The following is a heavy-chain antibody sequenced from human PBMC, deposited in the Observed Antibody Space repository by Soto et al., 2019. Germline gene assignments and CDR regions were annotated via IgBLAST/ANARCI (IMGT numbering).Heavy chain of an antibody. J-gene: IGHJ6*02. V-gene: IGHV4-34*01. CDR2: INHSGST. Sequence: SETLSLTCAVYGGSFSGYYWSWIRQPPGKGLEWIGEINHSGSTNYNPSLKSRVTISVDTSKNQFSLKLSSVTAADTAVYYFARGPGQYHYYHGMDVLGQGTTVTGSS. CDR1: GGSFSGYY. CDR3: ARGPGQYHYYHGMDV.